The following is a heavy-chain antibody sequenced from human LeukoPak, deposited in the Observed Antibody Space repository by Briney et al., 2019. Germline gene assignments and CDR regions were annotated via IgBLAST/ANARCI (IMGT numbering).Heavy chain of an antibody. Sequence: SETLSLTCAVYGGSFSGYYWSWIRQPPGKGLEWIGEINHSGSTNYNPSLKSRVTISVDTSKNQFSLKLSSVTAADTAVYYCARGPYSSSWYRRRWFDPWGQGTLVTVSS. CDR1: GGSFSGYY. V-gene: IGHV4-34*01. CDR3: ARGPYSSSWYRRRWFDP. J-gene: IGHJ5*02. CDR2: INHSGST. D-gene: IGHD6-13*01.